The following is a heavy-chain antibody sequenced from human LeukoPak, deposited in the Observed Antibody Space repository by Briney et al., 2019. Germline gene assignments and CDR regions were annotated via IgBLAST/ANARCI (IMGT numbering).Heavy chain of an antibody. CDR3: AREGGDWGEGYFDY. J-gene: IGHJ4*02. CDR1: GFTFSDSY. CDR2: ISDSADTI. Sequence: AGGSLRLSCAASGFTFSDSYMSWIRQVPGKGLEWISYISDSADTIYYADSVKGRFTISRDNAKNSLYLQMNSLRAEDTAVYYCAREGGDWGEGYFDYWGQGTLVTVSS. V-gene: IGHV3-11*01. D-gene: IGHD3-16*01.